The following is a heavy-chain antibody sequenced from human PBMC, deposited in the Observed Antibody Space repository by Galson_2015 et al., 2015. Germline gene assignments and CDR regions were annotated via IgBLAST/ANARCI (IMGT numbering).Heavy chain of an antibody. CDR2: IYTSGST. Sequence: TLSLTCTVSGDSINSGSYYWSWIRQPAEKGLEWIGRIYTSGSTNYNPSLKSRITISVDTSKNQFSLKLSSVTAADTAVYYCARGLPSFNWFDPWGQGTLVTVSS. V-gene: IGHV4-61*02. J-gene: IGHJ5*02. D-gene: IGHD2-15*01. CDR3: ARGLPSFNWFDP. CDR1: GDSINSGSYY.